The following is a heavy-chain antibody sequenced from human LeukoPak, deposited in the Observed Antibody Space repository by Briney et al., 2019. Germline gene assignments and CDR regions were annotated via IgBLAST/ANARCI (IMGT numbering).Heavy chain of an antibody. CDR2: ISWDGGSP. CDR1: GFTFDDYT. Sequence: GGSLRLSCAASGFTFDDYTMHWVRQAPGKGLEWVSLISWDGGSPYYADSVKGRFTISRDNSKNSLYLQMNSLRTEDTALYYCAKVRRKGGLLLTALSRGAFDIWGQGTMVTVSS. D-gene: IGHD2-21*01. V-gene: IGHV3-43*01. J-gene: IGHJ3*02. CDR3: AKVRRKGGLLLTALSRGAFDI.